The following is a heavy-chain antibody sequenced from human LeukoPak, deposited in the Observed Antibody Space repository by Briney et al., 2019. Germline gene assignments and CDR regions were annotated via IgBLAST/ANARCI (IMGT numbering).Heavy chain of an antibody. V-gene: IGHV4-34*01. CDR1: GGSFSGYY. CDR2: INHGGST. Sequence: SETLSLTCAVYGGSFSGYYWSWIRLPPGKGLEWIGEINHGGSTNYNPSLKSRVTIPVYTSKDHFSLKLTSLAAATPDRYYCAKVRATGDFDYWGQGTLVTVSS. J-gene: IGHJ4*02. D-gene: IGHD5-12*01. CDR3: AKVRATGDFDY.